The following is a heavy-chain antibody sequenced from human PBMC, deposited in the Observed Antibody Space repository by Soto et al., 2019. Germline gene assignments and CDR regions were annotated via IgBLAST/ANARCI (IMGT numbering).Heavy chain of an antibody. CDR2: IWYDGSNK. V-gene: IGHV3-33*01. CDR3: ARDPVRDYGDVSYAFDI. CDR1: GFTFSIYG. J-gene: IGHJ3*02. D-gene: IGHD4-17*01. Sequence: QVQLVESGGGVVQPGRSLRLACAASGFTFSIYGMHWVRQAPGKGLEWVAVIWYDGSNKYYADSVKGRFTISRDNSKNTLYLQMNSLRAEDTAVYYCARDPVRDYGDVSYAFDISRQGTMVTVSS.